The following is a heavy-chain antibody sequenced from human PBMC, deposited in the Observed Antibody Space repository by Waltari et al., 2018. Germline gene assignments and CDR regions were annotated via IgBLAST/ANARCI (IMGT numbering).Heavy chain of an antibody. V-gene: IGHV3-9*01. CDR2: ISWNSGSI. D-gene: IGHD3-3*01. Sequence: EVQLVESGGGLVQPGRSLRLSCAASGFTFDDYAMHWVRQAPGKCLEWVSGISWNSGSIGYADSVKGRFTISRDNAKNSLYLQMNSLRAEDTALYYCAKDRDPGFWSGYQDYWGQGTLVTVSS. J-gene: IGHJ4*02. CDR1: GFTFDDYA. CDR3: AKDRDPGFWSGYQDY.